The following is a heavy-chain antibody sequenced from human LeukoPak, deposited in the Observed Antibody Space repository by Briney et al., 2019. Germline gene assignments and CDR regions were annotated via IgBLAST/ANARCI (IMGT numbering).Heavy chain of an antibody. J-gene: IGHJ4*02. D-gene: IGHD3-16*02. CDR2: ISYDGSNK. V-gene: IGHV3-30*04. Sequence: GSLRLSCAASGFTFSSYAMHWVRQAPGKGLEWVAVISYDGSNKYYADSVKGRFTISRDNSKNTLYLQMNSLRAEDTAVYYCARDPLRLRLGELSATSFDYWGQGTLVTVSS. CDR3: ARDPLRLRLGELSATSFDY. CDR1: GFTFSSYA.